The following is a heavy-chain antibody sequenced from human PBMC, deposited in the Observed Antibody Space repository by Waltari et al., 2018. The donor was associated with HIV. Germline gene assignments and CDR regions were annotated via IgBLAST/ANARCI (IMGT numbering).Heavy chain of an antibody. CDR2: ISRDNRES. Sequence: VRLMESGGGLVEPGGSLPISCAASGFPFSRYPMNWIRHIPGKGLEWLASISRDNRESYYIDSIKGRFTISRDNAANSVFLHMDRLRVDDTAQYFCVRDDPGYEPIDYWGRGTRVTVSS. CDR1: GFPFSRYP. V-gene: IGHV3-21*02. J-gene: IGHJ4*02. CDR3: VRDDPGYEPIDY. D-gene: IGHD2-2*01.